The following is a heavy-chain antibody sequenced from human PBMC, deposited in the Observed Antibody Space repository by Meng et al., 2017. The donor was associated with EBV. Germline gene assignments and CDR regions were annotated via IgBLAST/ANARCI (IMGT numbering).Heavy chain of an antibody. CDR3: ASESGRGYTPDY. V-gene: IGHV1-69*01. J-gene: IGHJ4*02. CDR2: FLPRLGAP. D-gene: IGHD3-10*01. CDR1: GGPFRYYA. Sequence: QVHLRQAAAEVKKPGSSVKVSCKTSGGPFRYYAISWVRQAPGQGLEWLGGFLPRLGAPNYAQKFHGRVKITADESTSTHYMDLSSLRSEDTAIYYCASESGRGYTPDYWGQGTLVTVSS.